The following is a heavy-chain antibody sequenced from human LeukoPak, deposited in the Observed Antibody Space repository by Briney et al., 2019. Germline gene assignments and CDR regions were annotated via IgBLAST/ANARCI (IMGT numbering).Heavy chain of an antibody. V-gene: IGHV4-38-2*02. J-gene: IGHJ4*02. Sequence: SETLSLTCTVSGYSISSGYYWGWIRQPPGKGLEWIGSIYPSGSTNYHPSLKSRVTMSVDKSKNQFSLKLSSVTAADTAVFYCASGLSPYYFDYWGQGTLVTVSS. CDR2: IYPSGST. CDR3: ASGLSPYYFDY. CDR1: GYSISSGYY.